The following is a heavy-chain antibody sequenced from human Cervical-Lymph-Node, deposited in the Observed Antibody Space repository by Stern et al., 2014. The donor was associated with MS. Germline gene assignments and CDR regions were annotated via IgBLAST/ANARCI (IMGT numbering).Heavy chain of an antibody. CDR1: GFTFSTHG. J-gene: IGHJ4*02. CDR3: VAYASGANINF. Sequence: QVQLVESGGGVVQPGTSLRLSCAAFGFTFSTHGMHWVRQAPGKGLAWVAVIWYDGSNEAYASSVKGRVTISRDNSKNMLYLQMNSLRAEDTAVYYCVAYASGANINFWGQGTLVTVSS. CDR2: IWYDGSNE. V-gene: IGHV3-33*01. D-gene: IGHD2-2*01.